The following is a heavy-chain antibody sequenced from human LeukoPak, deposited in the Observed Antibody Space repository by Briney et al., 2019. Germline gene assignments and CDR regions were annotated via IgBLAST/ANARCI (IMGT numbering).Heavy chain of an antibody. CDR1: GYTFTSYD. CDR2: MNPNSGNT. V-gene: IGHV1-8*01. CDR3: ARDLNFRYYYGMDV. J-gene: IGHJ6*02. D-gene: IGHD1-1*01. Sequence: ASVKVSCKASGYTFTSYDINWVRQATGQGLEWMGWMNPNSGNTGYAQKFQGRVTMTRNTSISTAYMELSSLRSEDTAVYYCARDLNFRYYYGMDVWGRGTTVTVSS.